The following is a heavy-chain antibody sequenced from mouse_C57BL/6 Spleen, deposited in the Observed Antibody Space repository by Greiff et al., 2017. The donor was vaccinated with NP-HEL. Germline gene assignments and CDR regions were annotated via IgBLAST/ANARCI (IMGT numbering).Heavy chain of an antibody. V-gene: IGHV5-4*01. J-gene: IGHJ4*01. Sequence: EVHLVESGGGLVKPGGSLKLSCAASGFTFSSYAMSWVRQTPEKRLEWVATISDGGSYTYYPDNVKGRFTFSRDNAKNNLYLQMSHLKSEDTAMYYCARGRDAMDYWGHETSVTVSS. CDR3: ARGRDAMDY. CDR1: GFTFSSYA. CDR2: ISDGGSYT.